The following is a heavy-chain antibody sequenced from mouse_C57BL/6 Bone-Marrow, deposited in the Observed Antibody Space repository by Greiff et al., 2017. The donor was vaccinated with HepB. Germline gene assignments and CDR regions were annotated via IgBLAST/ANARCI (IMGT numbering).Heavy chain of an antibody. J-gene: IGHJ2*01. V-gene: IGHV1-74*01. D-gene: IGHD4-1*01. CDR2: IHPSDSDT. CDR1: GYTFTSYW. CDR3: AMNWDFDY. Sequence: QVQLQQPGAELVKPGASVKVSCKASGYTFTSYWMHWVKQRPGQGLEWIGRIHPSDSDTNYNQKFKGKATLTVDKSSSTAYMQHSSLTSGDTAVYYCAMNWDFDYWGQGTTLTVSS.